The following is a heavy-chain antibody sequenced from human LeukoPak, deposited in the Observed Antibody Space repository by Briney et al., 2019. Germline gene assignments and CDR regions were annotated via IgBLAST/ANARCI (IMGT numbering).Heavy chain of an antibody. Sequence: SETLSLTCTVSGGSISSSSYYWGWIRQPPGKGLEWIGSIYYSGSTYYNPSLKSRVTISVDTSKNQFSLKLSSVTAADTAVYYCARRTYYYDRSGYYSMGMYYFDYWGQGTLVTVSS. D-gene: IGHD3-22*01. CDR3: ARRTYYYDRSGYYSMGMYYFDY. CDR1: GGSISSSSYY. CDR2: IYYSGST. J-gene: IGHJ4*02. V-gene: IGHV4-39*01.